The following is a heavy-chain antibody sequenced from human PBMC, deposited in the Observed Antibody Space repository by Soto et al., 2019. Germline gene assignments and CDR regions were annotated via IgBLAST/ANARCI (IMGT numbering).Heavy chain of an antibody. V-gene: IGHV3-23*01. D-gene: IGHD6-19*01. CDR1: GFTFSSYA. J-gene: IGHJ4*02. CDR2: ISGSGGST. CDR3: AKTSGYSSGWPMYYFDY. Sequence: GGSLRLSCAASGFTFSSYAMSWVRQAPGKGLEWVSAISGSGGSTYYADSVKGRFTISRDNSKNMLYLQMNSLRAEDTAVYYCAKTSGYSSGWPMYYFDYWGQGIVVTVSS.